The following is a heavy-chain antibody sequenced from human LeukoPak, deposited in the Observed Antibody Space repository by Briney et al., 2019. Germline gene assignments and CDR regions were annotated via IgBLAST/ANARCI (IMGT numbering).Heavy chain of an antibody. V-gene: IGHV3-11*04. D-gene: IGHD2-15*01. CDR2: ISSSGSTI. Sequence: GGSLRLSCAASGFTFSDYYMSWIRQAPGKGLEWVSYISSSGSTIYYADSVKGRFTISRDNAKNSLYLQMNSLRAEDTAVYYCARRVIVVVVAANQSYYYYYMDVWGKGTTVTVSS. CDR3: ARRVIVVVVAANQSYYYYYMDV. J-gene: IGHJ6*03. CDR1: GFTFSDYY.